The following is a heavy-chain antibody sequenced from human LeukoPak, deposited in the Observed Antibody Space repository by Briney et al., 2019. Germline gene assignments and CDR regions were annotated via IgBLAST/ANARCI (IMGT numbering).Heavy chain of an antibody. Sequence: ASVKVSCKTSGYDFTSHGIFWVRQAPGQGLEWMGWISPYNGDTKVGQTFQGRVTMTTDTPTTTAYMELRRLRFDDTAVYYCARDRGRGSGSYYKTWFDPWGQGTLVTVSS. CDR1: GYDFTSHG. CDR2: ISPYNGDT. V-gene: IGHV1-18*01. CDR3: ARDRGRGSGSYYKTWFDP. D-gene: IGHD3-10*01. J-gene: IGHJ5*02.